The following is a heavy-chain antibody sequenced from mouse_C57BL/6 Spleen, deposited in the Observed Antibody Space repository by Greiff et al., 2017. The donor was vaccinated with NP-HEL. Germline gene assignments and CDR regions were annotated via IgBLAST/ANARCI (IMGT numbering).Heavy chain of an antibody. D-gene: IGHD1-1*01. V-gene: IGHV14-1*01. CDR3: TKLYYGSSYDAMDY. J-gene: IGHJ4*01. Sequence: VQLKESGAELVRPGASVKLSCTASGFNIKDYYMHWVKQRPEQGLEWIGRIDPEDGDTEYAPKFQGKATMTADTSSNTAYLQLSSLTSEDNAVYYCTKLYYGSSYDAMDYWGQGTSVTVSS. CDR2: IDPEDGDT. CDR1: GFNIKDYY.